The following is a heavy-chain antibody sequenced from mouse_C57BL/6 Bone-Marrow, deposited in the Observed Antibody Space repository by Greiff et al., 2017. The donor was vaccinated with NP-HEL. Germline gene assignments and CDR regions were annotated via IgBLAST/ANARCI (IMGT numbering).Heavy chain of an antibody. CDR1: GFTFSDYY. D-gene: IGHD2-4*01. Sequence: DVMLVESEGGLVQPGSSMKLSCTASGFTFSDYYMAWVRQVPEKGLEWVANINYDGSSTYYLDSLKSRFIISSDNAKKILYLQMSSLKSEDTATYYCAREGGLRRRTYAMDYWGQGTSVTVSS. J-gene: IGHJ4*01. CDR2: INYDGSST. CDR3: AREGGLRRRTYAMDY. V-gene: IGHV5-16*01.